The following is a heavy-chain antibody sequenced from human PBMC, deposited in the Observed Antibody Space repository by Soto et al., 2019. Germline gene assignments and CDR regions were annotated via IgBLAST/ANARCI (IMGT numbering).Heavy chain of an antibody. Sequence: QVQLVQSGGEVKKPGASVKVSCKTSGYSFTTYGISWVRQTPGQGLEWMGWISADNGNTNYEQKLQDRVTMTTDTSTSTAYMERRSLRSDDPAVYYCAREGPAPYYYSGMDVWGQGSTVTVSS. CDR2: ISADNGNT. CDR3: AREGPAPYYYSGMDV. V-gene: IGHV1-18*01. CDR1: GYSFTTYG. J-gene: IGHJ6*02.